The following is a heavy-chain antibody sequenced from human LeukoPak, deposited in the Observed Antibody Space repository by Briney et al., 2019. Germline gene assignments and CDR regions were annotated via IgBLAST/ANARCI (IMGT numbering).Heavy chain of an antibody. Sequence: PSETLSLTCTVSGGSINGHYWTWLRQPPGKGLEWIGFVYDNGNTNYNSPLQSRVTMSVDTSTNQLSLKMSSVTAADTAIYYCARVFRGVVTSNWFDPWGQGTLVTVSS. CDR1: GGSINGHY. CDR2: VYDNGNT. J-gene: IGHJ5*02. CDR3: ARVFRGVVTSNWFDP. D-gene: IGHD2-21*02. V-gene: IGHV4-59*11.